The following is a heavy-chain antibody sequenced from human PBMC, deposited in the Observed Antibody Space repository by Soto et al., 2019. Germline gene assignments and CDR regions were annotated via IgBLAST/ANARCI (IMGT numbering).Heavy chain of an antibody. CDR2: IIPIFGTA. D-gene: IGHD3-10*01. Sequence: SVKVSCKASGGTFSSNAISWVRQAPGQGLEWMGGIIPIFGTANYAQKFQGRVTITADESTSTAYMELSSLRSEDTAVYYCARDKAGRRFGELLGGMDVCGQGPTVTVYS. J-gene: IGHJ6*02. V-gene: IGHV1-69*13. CDR3: ARDKAGRRFGELLGGMDV. CDR1: GGTFSSNA.